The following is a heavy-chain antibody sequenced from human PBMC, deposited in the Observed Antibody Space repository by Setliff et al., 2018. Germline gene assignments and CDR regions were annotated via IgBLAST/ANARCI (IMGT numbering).Heavy chain of an antibody. J-gene: IGHJ1*01. V-gene: IGHV3-30*02. CDR3: VRDSSADYYDNDYFKY. CDR2: IRHDESDI. D-gene: IGHD2-21*02. CDR1: GSTFRGFA. Sequence: GGSLRLSCAASGSTFRGFAMHWVRQAPGKGLEWVAFIRHDESDIYYTNSVKGRFTVSRDNSKNTLYLQMNILRPEDTALYYCVRDSSADYYDNDYFKYWGQGALVTVSS.